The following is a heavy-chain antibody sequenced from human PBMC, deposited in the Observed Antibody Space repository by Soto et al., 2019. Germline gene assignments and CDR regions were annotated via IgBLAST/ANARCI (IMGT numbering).Heavy chain of an antibody. J-gene: IGHJ5*02. D-gene: IGHD4-4*01. CDR1: GGSISSGGYY. CDR2: IYYSGST. CDR3: ARGRAYSNYGVS. V-gene: IGHV4-31*03. Sequence: KSSETLSLTCTVSGGSISSGGYYWSWIRQHPGKGLEWIGYIYYSGSTYYNPSLKSRVTISVDTSKNQFSLKPSSVTAADTAVYYCARGRAYSNYGVSWGQGTLVTVSS.